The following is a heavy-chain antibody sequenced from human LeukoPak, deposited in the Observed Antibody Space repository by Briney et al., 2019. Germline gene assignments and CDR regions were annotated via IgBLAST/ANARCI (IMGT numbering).Heavy chain of an antibody. J-gene: IGHJ4*02. D-gene: IGHD5-18*01. CDR3: ATNVDTSDDY. CDR1: GFTFSNYG. Sequence: GGSLRLSCAASGFTFSNYGMSWVRQAPGKVLEWVSTISGSGGNTYDADSVKGRFTISRDNSKNTLYLQMNSLRAEDTALYYCATNVDTSDDYWGQGTLVTVSS. CDR2: ISGSGGNT. V-gene: IGHV3-23*01.